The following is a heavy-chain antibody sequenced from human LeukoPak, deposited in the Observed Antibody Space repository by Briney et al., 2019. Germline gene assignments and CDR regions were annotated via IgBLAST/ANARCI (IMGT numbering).Heavy chain of an antibody. CDR2: INHSGST. J-gene: IGHJ6*04. Sequence: PSETLSLTCAVYGGSFSGYYWSWIRQPPGKGLEWIGEINHSGSTNYNPPLKSRVTISVDTSKNQFSLKLSSVTAADTAVYYCARASDGRVDVWGKGTTVTISS. CDR3: ARASDGRVDV. D-gene: IGHD6-13*01. V-gene: IGHV4-34*01. CDR1: GGSFSGYY.